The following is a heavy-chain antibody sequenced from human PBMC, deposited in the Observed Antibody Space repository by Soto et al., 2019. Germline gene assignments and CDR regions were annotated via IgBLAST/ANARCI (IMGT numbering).Heavy chain of an antibody. CDR2: INPNSGGT. Sequence: ASVKVSCKASGYTLTGYYMHWVRQAPGQGLEWMGWINPNSGGTNYAQKFQGRVTMTRDTSISTAYMELSRLRSDDTAVYYCARVGDHHGIYYYYSMDVWGQGTTVTVSS. CDR1: GYTLTGYY. J-gene: IGHJ6*02. V-gene: IGHV1-2*02. D-gene: IGHD4-17*01. CDR3: ARVGDHHGIYYYYSMDV.